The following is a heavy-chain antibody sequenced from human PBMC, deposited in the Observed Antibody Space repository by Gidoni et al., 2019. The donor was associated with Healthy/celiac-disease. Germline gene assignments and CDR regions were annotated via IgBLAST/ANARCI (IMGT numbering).Heavy chain of an antibody. CDR1: GYTFTSYA. J-gene: IGHJ5*02. CDR2: INAGNGNT. Sequence: QVQLVQSGAEVKKPGASVKVSCKASGYTFTSYAMHWVRQAPGQRLEWMGWINAGNGNTKYSQKFQGRVTITRDTSASTAYMELSSLRSEDTAVYYCARDRPAGHWFDPWGQGTLVTVSS. D-gene: IGHD2-2*01. V-gene: IGHV1-3*01. CDR3: ARDRPAGHWFDP.